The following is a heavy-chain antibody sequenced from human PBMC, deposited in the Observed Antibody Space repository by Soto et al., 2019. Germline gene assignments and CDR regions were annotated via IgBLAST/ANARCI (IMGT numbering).Heavy chain of an antibody. Sequence: GGSLRLSCAASGFTFSDYYMSWIRQAPGKGLEWVSYISSSGSTIYYADSVKGRFTISRDNAKNSLYLQMNSLRAEDTAVYYCARAAETAAQTGVFDYWGQGTLVTVSS. CDR1: GFTFSDYY. D-gene: IGHD6-6*01. CDR2: ISSSGSTI. J-gene: IGHJ4*02. CDR3: ARAAETAAQTGVFDY. V-gene: IGHV3-11*01.